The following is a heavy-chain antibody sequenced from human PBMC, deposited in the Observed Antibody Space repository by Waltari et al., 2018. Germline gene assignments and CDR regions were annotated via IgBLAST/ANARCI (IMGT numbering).Heavy chain of an antibody. CDR3: ARAVKGKYYYYYMDV. CDR2: IYYSGST. CDR1: GGSISSSRYY. Sequence: QLQLQESGPGLVKPSETLSLTCTVSGGSISSSRYYWGWIRQPPGKGLEWIGSIYYSGSTYYNPSLKSRVTISVDTSKNQFSLKLSSVTAADTAVYYCARAVKGKYYYYYMDVWGKGTTVTVSS. D-gene: IGHD4-4*01. V-gene: IGHV4-39*01. J-gene: IGHJ6*03.